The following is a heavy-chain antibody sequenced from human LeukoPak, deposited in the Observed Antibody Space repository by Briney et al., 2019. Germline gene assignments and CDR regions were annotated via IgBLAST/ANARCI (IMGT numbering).Heavy chain of an antibody. CDR3: SWIRGALGFYFMDV. Sequence: PGGSFRLSCAVSGLTFSDAWMTWVRQAPGKGLEWVGRILGKGSGGTTDYAAPVHGRFTISRDDSKDTVYLEMNSLKTEDTAVYYCSWIRGALGFYFMDVWGKGTTVTISS. D-gene: IGHD3-10*01. V-gene: IGHV3-15*01. CDR2: ILGKGSGGTT. J-gene: IGHJ6*03. CDR1: GLTFSDAW.